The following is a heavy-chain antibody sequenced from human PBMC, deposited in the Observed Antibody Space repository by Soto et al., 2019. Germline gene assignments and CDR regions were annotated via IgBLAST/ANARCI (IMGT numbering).Heavy chain of an antibody. J-gene: IGHJ6*02. CDR1: EYTFIGFH. D-gene: IGHD2-15*01. CDR2: INPKSGDT. CDR3: AKGLWTVGHCTGGSCYDGMDV. Sequence: QVQLVQSGAEVKKPGASVKVSCEASEYTFIGFHLHWVRQAPGQGLEWMGWINPKSGDTKYAQKFQGRVTLTRDTSISTGYMELSRLESNDTAVYYCAKGLWTVGHCTGGSCYDGMDVWGQGTTVTASS. V-gene: IGHV1-2*02.